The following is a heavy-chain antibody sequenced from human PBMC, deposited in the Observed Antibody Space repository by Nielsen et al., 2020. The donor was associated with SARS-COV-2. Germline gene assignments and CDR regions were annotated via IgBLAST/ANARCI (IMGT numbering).Heavy chain of an antibody. Sequence: ASVKVSCKASGYTFTSYGISWVRQAPGQGLEWMGWISAYNGNTNYAQKLQGRVTMTTDTSTSTAYMELRSLRSDDTAVYYCARIPPSHYYDSSGYYQTLDYWGQGTLVTVSS. CDR1: GYTFTSYG. D-gene: IGHD3-22*01. CDR2: ISAYNGNT. V-gene: IGHV1-18*01. J-gene: IGHJ4*02. CDR3: ARIPPSHYYDSSGYYQTLDY.